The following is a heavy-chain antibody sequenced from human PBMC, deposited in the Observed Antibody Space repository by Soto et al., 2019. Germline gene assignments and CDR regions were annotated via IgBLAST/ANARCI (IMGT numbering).Heavy chain of an antibody. D-gene: IGHD2-2*02. CDR2: LSVHTGET. CDR3: AGAPSCSSPGCYIHYWCGGDL. V-gene: IGHV1-18*01. Sequence: QLVQSGPEVKKTGASVKVSCSASDYTFTKYGVSWGGQAPGEGLEWLGWLSVHTGETRNARKVQGRATMTADTSADTAYMQLMSLLSYDTTVYYCAGAPSCSSPGCYIHYWCGGDLWSQGTAVTASS. CDR1: DYTFTKYG. J-gene: IGHJ6*02.